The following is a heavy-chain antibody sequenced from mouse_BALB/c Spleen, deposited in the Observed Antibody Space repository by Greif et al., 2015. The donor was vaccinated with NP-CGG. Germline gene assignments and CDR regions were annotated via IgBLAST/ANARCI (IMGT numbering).Heavy chain of an antibody. CDR1: GYTFTSYY. CDR3: SRSGYGNYFDY. D-gene: IGHD2-10*02. V-gene: IGHV1S81*02. Sequence: VQLQQSGAELVKPGASVKLSCKASGYTFTSYYMYWVKQRPGQGLAWIGEINLSNGGTNFNEKFKSKATLTVDKSSTTAYMQLSSLTSEDSAVYYCSRSGYGNYFDYWGQGTTLTVSS. CDR2: INLSNGGT. J-gene: IGHJ2*01.